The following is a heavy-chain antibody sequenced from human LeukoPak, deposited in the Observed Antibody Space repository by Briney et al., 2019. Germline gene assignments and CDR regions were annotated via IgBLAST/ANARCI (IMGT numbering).Heavy chain of an antibody. CDR1: GYTITNNY. V-gene: IGHV1-2*02. CDR3: AGGRVLLWFEIDY. CDR2: INPNSGGT. Sequence: ASVKVSCKASGYTITNNYMHWVRQAPGQGLEWMGWINPNSGGTNYAQKFQGRVTMTRDTSISTAYMELSRLRSDDTAVYYCAGGRVLLWFEIDYWGQGTLVTVSS. D-gene: IGHD3-10*01. J-gene: IGHJ4*02.